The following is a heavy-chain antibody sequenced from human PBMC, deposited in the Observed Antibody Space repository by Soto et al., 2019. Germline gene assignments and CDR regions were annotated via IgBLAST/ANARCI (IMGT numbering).Heavy chain of an antibody. Sequence: SQTLSLTCAISGDSVSRNSAAWHWIRQSPSRGLEWLGRTYYRSKWYNDYAVSVKSRININPDTSKSQFSLQLNSVTPEDSAVYYCARAPGGIDAFDIWGQGTMVTVSS. CDR2: TYYRSKWYN. J-gene: IGHJ3*02. CDR3: ARAPGGIDAFDI. D-gene: IGHD3-16*01. V-gene: IGHV6-1*01. CDR1: GDSVSRNSAA.